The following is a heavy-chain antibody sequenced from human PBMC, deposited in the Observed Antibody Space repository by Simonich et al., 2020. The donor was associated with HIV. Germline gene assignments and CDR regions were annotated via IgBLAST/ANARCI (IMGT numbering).Heavy chain of an antibody. CDR2: IRKDGIEK. CDR1: GFTFSSHW. Sequence: EVQLVESGGGLVQPGGSLRLSCAASGFTFSSHWRGGVRQAPGKGLEGGGNIRKDGIEKNSVEGRFTVSRDNAKNSLYLQMNSLRAGDTAVYYCARIRIGYGDLFDYWGQGTLVTVPS. V-gene: IGHV3-7*01. CDR3: ARIRIGYGDLFDY. D-gene: IGHD4-17*01. J-gene: IGHJ4*02.